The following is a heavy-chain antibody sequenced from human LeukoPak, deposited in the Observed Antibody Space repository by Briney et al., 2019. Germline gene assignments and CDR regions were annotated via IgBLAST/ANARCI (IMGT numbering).Heavy chain of an antibody. J-gene: IGHJ3*02. Sequence: SETLSLTRTASGGSIRSSSSYWGRIPQPPRKGPEWIGSIYYSGSTYYNPSLKSRVTISVDTSKNQFSLKLSSVTAADTAVYYCAGGRRDAFDIWGQGTMVTVSS. CDR3: AGGRRDAFDI. CDR1: GGSIRSSSSY. CDR2: IYYSGST. V-gene: IGHV4-39*07.